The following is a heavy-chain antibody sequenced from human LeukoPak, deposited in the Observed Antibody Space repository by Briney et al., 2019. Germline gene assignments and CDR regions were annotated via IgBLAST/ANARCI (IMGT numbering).Heavy chain of an antibody. CDR1: GFTFSSYW. V-gene: IGHV3-7*01. CDR3: AKGAFRDQVQGYYYMDV. CDR2: IKQDGSEK. Sequence: PGGSLRLSCAASGFTFSSYWMSWVRQAPGKGLEWVANIKQDGSEKYYVDSVKGRFIISRDNAKNSLYLQMKSLRAEDTAVYYCAKGAFRDQVQGYYYMDVWGKGTTVTVSS. J-gene: IGHJ6*03. D-gene: IGHD3-10*01.